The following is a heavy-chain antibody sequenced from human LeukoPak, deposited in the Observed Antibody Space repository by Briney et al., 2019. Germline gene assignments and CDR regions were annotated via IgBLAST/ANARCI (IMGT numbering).Heavy chain of an antibody. V-gene: IGHV3-23*01. CDR1: GFTFSSYA. CDR3: ARGALIDRLWFGELLLPFDC. Sequence: GGSLRLSCVASGFTFSSYAMSWVRQAPGKGLEWVSGLSGSGGSTHYADSVKGRFTISRDNAENTVYLQMNSLRAGDTAVYYCARGALIDRLWFGELLLPFDCWGQGTLVTVSS. D-gene: IGHD3-10*01. CDR2: LSGSGGST. J-gene: IGHJ4*02.